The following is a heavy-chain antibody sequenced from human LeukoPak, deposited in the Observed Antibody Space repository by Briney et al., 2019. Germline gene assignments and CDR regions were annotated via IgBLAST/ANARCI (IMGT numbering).Heavy chain of an antibody. J-gene: IGHJ4*02. Sequence: GGSLRLSCAASGFTFSSYAMHWVRQAPGKGLEWVAVISYDGSNKYYADSVKGRFTISRDNSKNTLYLQMNSLRAEDTAVYNCARAYCGGDCYPVDYWGQGTLVTVSS. D-gene: IGHD2-21*02. CDR2: ISYDGSNK. V-gene: IGHV3-30-3*01. CDR3: ARAYCGGDCYPVDY. CDR1: GFTFSSYA.